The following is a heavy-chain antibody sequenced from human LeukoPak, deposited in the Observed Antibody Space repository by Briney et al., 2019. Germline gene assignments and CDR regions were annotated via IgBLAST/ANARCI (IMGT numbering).Heavy chain of an antibody. Sequence: EASVKVSCKASGGTFSSYAISWVRQAPGQGLEWMGGIIPIFGTANCAQKFQGRVTITADESTSTAYMELSSLGSEDTAVYYCAREKYYDSSSYGMDVWGQGTTVTVSS. V-gene: IGHV1-69*13. D-gene: IGHD3-22*01. J-gene: IGHJ6*02. CDR1: GGTFSSYA. CDR3: AREKYYDSSSYGMDV. CDR2: IIPIFGTA.